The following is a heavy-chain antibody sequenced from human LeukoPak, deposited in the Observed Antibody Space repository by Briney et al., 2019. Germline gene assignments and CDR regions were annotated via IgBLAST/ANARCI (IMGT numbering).Heavy chain of an antibody. CDR3: ARGYGDHTCDY. V-gene: IGHV3-21*01. Sequence: GGSLRLSCAASGFTFSDYTMNWVRQAPGKGLEWVSSISSSSSYIYYADSVKGRFTISRDNAKNSLYLQMNSLRAEDTTVYYCARGYGDHTCDYWGQETLVTVSS. CDR1: GFTFSDYT. CDR2: ISSSSSYI. D-gene: IGHD4-17*01. J-gene: IGHJ4*02.